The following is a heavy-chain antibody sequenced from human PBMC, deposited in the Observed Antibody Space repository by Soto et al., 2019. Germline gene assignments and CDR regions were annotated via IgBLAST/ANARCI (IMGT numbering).Heavy chain of an antibody. J-gene: IGHJ5*02. CDR2: IIPILGIA. V-gene: IGHV1-69*08. CDR3: ARDARSSFDWFDP. CDR1: GGTFSSYT. Sequence: QVQLVQSGAEVKKPGSSVKVSCKASGGTFSSYTISWVRQAPGQGLEWMGRIIPILGIANYAQKFQGRVTITADKSTSTAYMALSSLRSEDTAVYYCARDARSSFDWFDPWGQGTLVTVSS.